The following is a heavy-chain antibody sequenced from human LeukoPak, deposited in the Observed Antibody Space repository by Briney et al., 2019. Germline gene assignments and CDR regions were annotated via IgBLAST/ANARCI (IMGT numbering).Heavy chain of an antibody. Sequence: GGSLRLSCEASGFSFSSYWMSWVRLAPGKGPEWVANIKQDESEKYSVDSAKGRFIISRDNAKNSVFLQMNSLRAEDTALYYCARLSAYYYGSYFYYYMDVWGKGTTVTVSS. J-gene: IGHJ6*03. CDR3: ARLSAYYYGSYFYYYMDV. CDR2: IKQDESEK. D-gene: IGHD3-10*01. CDR1: GFSFSSYW. V-gene: IGHV3-7*01.